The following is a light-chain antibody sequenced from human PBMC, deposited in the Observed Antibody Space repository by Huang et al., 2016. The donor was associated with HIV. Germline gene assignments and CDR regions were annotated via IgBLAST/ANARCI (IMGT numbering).Light chain of an antibody. CDR3: QQRSNWPPVFT. V-gene: IGKV3-11*01. Sequence: EIVLTQSPATLSLSPGERATLSCRASQSVSSYLAWYQQKPGQAPRRLIYDAANRATGIPDRFSGSGSGTDFTLTISSLEPEDFAVYYCQQRSNWPPVFTFGPGTKVDIK. CDR2: DAA. J-gene: IGKJ3*01. CDR1: QSVSSY.